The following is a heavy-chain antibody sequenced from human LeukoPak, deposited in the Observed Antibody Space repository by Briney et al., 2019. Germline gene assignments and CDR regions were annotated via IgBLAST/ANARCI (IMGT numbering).Heavy chain of an antibody. J-gene: IGHJ5*02. V-gene: IGHV4-34*01. CDR2: INHSGST. CDR3: ARANIRRLRGGWFDP. CDR1: GGSFSGYY. D-gene: IGHD2-15*01. Sequence: SETLSLTCAVYGGSFSGYYWSWIRQLPGKGLEWIGEINHSGSTNYNPSLKSRVTISVDTSKNQFSLKLSSVTAADTAVYYCARANIRRLRGGWFDPWGQGTLVTVSS.